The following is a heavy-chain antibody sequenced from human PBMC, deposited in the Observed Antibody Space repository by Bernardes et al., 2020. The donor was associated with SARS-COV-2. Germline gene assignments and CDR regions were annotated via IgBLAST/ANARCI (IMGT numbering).Heavy chain of an antibody. CDR3: ARLAMPQLIWFYFDH. CDR2: VSYTGGT. CDR1: GGSISSNAYD. Sequence: SEPLSLTCTVSGGSISSNAYDWGWIRQPPGKGLEWIGSVSYTGGTSYNASLKSRVTISVDTSKIHLSLKLNSVTAADTAVYYCARLAMPQLIWFYFDHWGQGIPVSVSS. D-gene: IGHD2-2*01. V-gene: IGHV4-39*02. J-gene: IGHJ4*02.